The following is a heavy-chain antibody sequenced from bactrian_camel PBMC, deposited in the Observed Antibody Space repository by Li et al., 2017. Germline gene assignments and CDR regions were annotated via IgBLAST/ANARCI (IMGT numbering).Heavy chain of an antibody. V-gene: IGHV3S55*01. D-gene: IGHD5*01. J-gene: IGHJ4*01. CDR3: SQPTGY. CDR2: IDVGLST. Sequence: HVQLVESGGGSVQAGGSLRLSCAASGSSIRHYSMGWFRQDPGKSREGVAAIDVGLSTAYADSVKGRFTISRDNAKNALYLQLNSLIIEDTAMYYCSQPTGYWGQGTQVTVS. CDR1: GSSIRHYS.